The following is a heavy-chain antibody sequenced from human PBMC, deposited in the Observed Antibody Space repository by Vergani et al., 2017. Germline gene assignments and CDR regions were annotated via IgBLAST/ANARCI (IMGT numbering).Heavy chain of an antibody. CDR2: INPSGGST. J-gene: IGHJ4*02. CDR3: ARGLGDSGYDLYFDY. CDR1: GYTFTSYY. V-gene: IGHV1-46*01. Sequence: QVQLVQSGAEVKKPGASVKVSCKASGYTFTSYYMHWVRQAPGQGLEWMGIINPSGGSTSYAQKFQGRVTMTRDTSTSTVYMELSSLRSDDTAVYYCARGLGDSGYDLYFDYWGQGTLVTVSS. D-gene: IGHD5-12*01.